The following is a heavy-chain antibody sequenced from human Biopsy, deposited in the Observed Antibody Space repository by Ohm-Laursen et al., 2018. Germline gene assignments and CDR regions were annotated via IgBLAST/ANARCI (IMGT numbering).Heavy chain of an antibody. D-gene: IGHD4-11*01. V-gene: IGHV4-59*02. CDR1: GDSVTKYY. J-gene: IGHJ6*01. Sequence: SDTLSLTCTVSGDSVTKYYGSWIRQPPGKGLEWIGHIYYSVMTNYTPSLQSRVSISVDTSRNQVSLTLSSVTAADTAVYYCARDSGILNYGNFKYYHYYGMDVWGQGTKVTVSS. CDR3: ARDSGILNYGNFKYYHYYGMDV. CDR2: IYYSVMT.